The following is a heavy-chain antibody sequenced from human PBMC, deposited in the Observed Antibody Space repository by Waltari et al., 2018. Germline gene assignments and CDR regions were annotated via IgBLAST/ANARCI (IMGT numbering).Heavy chain of an antibody. V-gene: IGHV4-38-2*01. Sequence: QVQLQESGPGLVKPSETLSLTCAVSGYSISSGYYWGWIRQPPGKGLEWIGTIYHSGSTYYNPSLKSRGTISVDTSKNQCSLKLSSVTAADTAVYYCARVPMVRGVLAFMDVWGQGTTVTVSS. CDR3: ARVPMVRGVLAFMDV. J-gene: IGHJ6*02. CDR1: GYSISSGYY. CDR2: IYHSGST. D-gene: IGHD3-10*01.